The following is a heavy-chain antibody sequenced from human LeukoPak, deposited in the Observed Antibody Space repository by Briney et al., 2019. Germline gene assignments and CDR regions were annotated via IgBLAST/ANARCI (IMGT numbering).Heavy chain of an antibody. V-gene: IGHV4-39*01. J-gene: IGHJ4*02. Sequence: SETLSLTCTVSGGSISSSSYYWGWIRQPPGKGLEWIGSIYYSGSTYYNPSLKSRVTISVDTSKNQFSLKLSSVTAADTAVYYCALKPAYYDSGGSTDYWGQGTLVTVSS. CDR3: ALKPAYYDSGGSTDY. CDR2: IYYSGST. CDR1: GGSISSSSYY. D-gene: IGHD3-22*01.